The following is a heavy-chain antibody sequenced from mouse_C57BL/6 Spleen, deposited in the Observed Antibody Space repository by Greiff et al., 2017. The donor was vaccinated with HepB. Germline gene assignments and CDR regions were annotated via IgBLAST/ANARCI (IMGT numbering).Heavy chain of an antibody. CDR2: ISSGGDYI. CDR1: GFTFSSYA. V-gene: IGHV5-9-1*02. J-gene: IGHJ2*01. Sequence: EVKVVESGEGLVKPGGSLKLSCAASGFTFSSYAMSWVRQTPEKRLEWVAYISSGGDYIYYADTVKGRFPISRDNARNTLYLQMSSLKSEDTAMYYYTRALLHWGLFDYWGQGTTLTVSS. D-gene: IGHD4-1*01. CDR3: TRALLHWGLFDY.